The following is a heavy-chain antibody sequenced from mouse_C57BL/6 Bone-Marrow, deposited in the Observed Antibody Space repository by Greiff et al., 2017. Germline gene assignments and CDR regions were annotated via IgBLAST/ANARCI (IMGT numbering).Heavy chain of an antibody. V-gene: IGHV1-69*01. Sequence: QVQLKQPGAELVMPGASVKLSCKASGYTFTSYWMHWVKQRPGQGLEWIGEIDPSDSYTNSNQKFKGKSTLTVDKSSSTAYMQLSSLTSEDSAVYYCARGIYLGYCDVWGTGTTVTVSS. J-gene: IGHJ1*03. CDR2: IDPSDSYT. CDR1: GYTFTSYW. D-gene: IGHD1-1*01. CDR3: ARGIYLGYCDV.